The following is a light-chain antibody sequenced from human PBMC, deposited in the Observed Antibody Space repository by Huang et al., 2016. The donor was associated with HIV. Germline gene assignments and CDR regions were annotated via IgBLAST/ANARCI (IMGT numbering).Light chain of an antibody. J-gene: IGKJ5*01. CDR3: QQLHAYPIT. CDR1: QDIGTS. Sequence: HLTQSPPSLSASVGDSVFISCRASQDIGTSLAWYQQRTGRAPKLLFSGASTLQTGVPSRFSCDSAGTFFTLFITDLQPEDFATYYCQQLHAYPITFGQGTRLDIK. CDR2: GAS. V-gene: IGKV1-13*02.